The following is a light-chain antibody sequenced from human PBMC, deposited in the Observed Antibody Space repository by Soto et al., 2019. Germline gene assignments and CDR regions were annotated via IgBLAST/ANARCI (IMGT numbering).Light chain of an antibody. CDR3: EEWNENLGVFYV. CDR2: RNS. V-gene: IGLV1-47*01. Sequence: QCVLTQSPSASGTPGQRVTISCSGSASTIGRNYVYWYQQLPGTAPKLLIYRNSQRPSGVPDRFSGSKSGTSASLAISGLRSEFGADYYCEEWNENLGVFYVFGDGTKFTVL. J-gene: IGLJ1*01. CDR1: ASTIGRNY.